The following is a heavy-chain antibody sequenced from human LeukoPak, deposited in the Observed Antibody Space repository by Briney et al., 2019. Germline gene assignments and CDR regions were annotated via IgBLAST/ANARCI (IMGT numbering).Heavy chain of an antibody. CDR3: ACLLGYCSSTSCANRFDP. V-gene: IGHV4-30-4*08. D-gene: IGHD2-2*01. Sequence: PSXTXXLTCTVSGGSISSGDYYWSWIRQPPGEGLEWIGYNYYSGSTYYNPSLKSRVTISVDTSKNQFSLKLSSVTAADTAVYYCACLLGYCSSTSCANRFDPWGQGTLVTVSS. CDR2: NYYSGST. J-gene: IGHJ5*02. CDR1: GGSISSGDYY.